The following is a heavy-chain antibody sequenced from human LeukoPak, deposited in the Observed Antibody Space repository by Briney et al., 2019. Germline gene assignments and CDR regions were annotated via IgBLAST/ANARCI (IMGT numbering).Heavy chain of an antibody. CDR3: ARGPGIAAAGNGYWFDP. CDR2: IYTSGST. Sequence: PSQTLSLTCTVSGRSISSGSYYWSWIRQPAGKGLEWIGRIYTSGSTSYNPSLKSRVTISVDTSKNQFSLKLSSVTAADTAVYYCARGPGIAAAGNGYWFDPWGQGTLVTVSS. D-gene: IGHD6-13*01. J-gene: IGHJ5*02. CDR1: GRSISSGSYY. V-gene: IGHV4-61*02.